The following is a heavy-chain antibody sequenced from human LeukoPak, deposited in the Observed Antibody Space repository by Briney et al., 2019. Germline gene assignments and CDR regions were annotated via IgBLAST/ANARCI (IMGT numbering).Heavy chain of an antibody. V-gene: IGHV1-24*01. CDR1: GYTLTELS. D-gene: IGHD4-23*01. Sequence: ASVKVSCKVSGYTLTELSMHWVRQAPGKGLEWMGGFDPEDGETIYAQKFQGKVTMTEDTSTDTAYMELSSLRSEDTAVYYCATGPYGGQPGYFDYWGQGTLVTVSS. J-gene: IGHJ4*02. CDR3: ATGPYGGQPGYFDY. CDR2: FDPEDGET.